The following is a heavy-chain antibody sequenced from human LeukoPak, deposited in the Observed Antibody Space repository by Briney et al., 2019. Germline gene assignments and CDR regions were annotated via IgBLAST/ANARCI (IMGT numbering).Heavy chain of an antibody. CDR3: ARAGGRDFHFDS. D-gene: IGHD5-12*01. V-gene: IGHV4-39*07. J-gene: IGHJ4*02. CDR2: VYYSGTT. CDR1: GGSISLSYYY. Sequence: SETLSLTCSVSGGSISLSYYYWGWIRQPPGKALEWIGSVYYSGTTSYNPSLKSRVTISVDMSKNHFSLKLSSVTAADTAFYFCARAGGRDFHFDSWGQGTLVTVSS.